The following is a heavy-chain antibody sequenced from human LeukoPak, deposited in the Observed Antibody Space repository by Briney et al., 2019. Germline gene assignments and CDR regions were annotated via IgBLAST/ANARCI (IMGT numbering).Heavy chain of an antibody. D-gene: IGHD3-3*01. CDR1: GFTFDDYG. CDR2: INWNGGST. J-gene: IGHJ4*02. Sequence: PGGSLRLSCAASGFTFDDYGMSWVRQVPGKGLEWVSGINWNGGSTGYADSVKGRFTIPRDNAKNSLYPQMDSLRVEDYALYYCARGLRFLEWLSGFDYWGQGTLVTVSS. V-gene: IGHV3-20*04. CDR3: ARGLRFLEWLSGFDY.